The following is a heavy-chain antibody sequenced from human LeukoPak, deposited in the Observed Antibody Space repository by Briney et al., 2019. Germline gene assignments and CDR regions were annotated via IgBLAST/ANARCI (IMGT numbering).Heavy chain of an antibody. V-gene: IGHV5-51*01. D-gene: IGHD6-13*01. J-gene: IGHJ4*02. Sequence: GESLKISCEGSGYDFSTYYIAWVRQMPGKSLESMGIIYPGDSDTRYSPSFQGQVTISADKSISTAYLQWSSLKASDTAMYYCARQLGAAAGRVFFDFWGQGTLVSVSS. CDR1: GYDFSTYY. CDR3: ARQLGAAAGRVFFDF. CDR2: IYPGDSDT.